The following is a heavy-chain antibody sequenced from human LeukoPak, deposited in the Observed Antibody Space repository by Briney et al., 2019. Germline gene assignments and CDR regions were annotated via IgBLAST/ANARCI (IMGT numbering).Heavy chain of an antibody. V-gene: IGHV4-38-2*02. CDR3: ARDVISFGELLSNWFDP. Sequence: PSETLSLTCTVSGYSISSGYYWGWIRQPPGKGLEWIGSIYHSGSTYYNPSLKSRVTMSVDTSKNQFSLKLSSVTAADTAVYYCARDVISFGELLSNWFDPWGQGTLVTVSS. CDR2: IYHSGST. J-gene: IGHJ5*02. CDR1: GYSISSGYY. D-gene: IGHD3-10*01.